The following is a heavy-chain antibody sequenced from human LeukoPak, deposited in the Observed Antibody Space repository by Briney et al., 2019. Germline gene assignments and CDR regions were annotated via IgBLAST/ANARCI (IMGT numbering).Heavy chain of an antibody. J-gene: IGHJ4*02. CDR2: INQHGSDK. D-gene: IGHD4-23*01. Sequence: PGGSLRLSCAASGFTFSSYWMSWVRQAPGKGLEWVANINQHGSDKYYVDSARGRFTVSRDNAKNSLFLQMNSLRAEDTAVYYCAANGGPFDFWGQGTLVTVSS. CDR1: GFTFSSYW. CDR3: AANGGPFDF. V-gene: IGHV3-7*05.